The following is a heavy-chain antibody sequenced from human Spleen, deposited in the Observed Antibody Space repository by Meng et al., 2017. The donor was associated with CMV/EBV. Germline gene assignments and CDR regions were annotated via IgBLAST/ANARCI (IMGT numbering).Heavy chain of an antibody. CDR1: GYTFTSYG. J-gene: IGHJ5*02. V-gene: IGHV1-18*01. CDR3: ARDGRGYYGSGSYKPFDP. Sequence: ASVKVSCKASGYTFTSYGISWVRQAPGQGLEWMGWISTYNGNTNYAQKLQGRVTMTIDTSTSTAYMELRSLRSDDAAVYYCARDGRGYYGSGSYKPFDPWGQGTLVTVSS. D-gene: IGHD3-10*01. CDR2: ISTYNGNT.